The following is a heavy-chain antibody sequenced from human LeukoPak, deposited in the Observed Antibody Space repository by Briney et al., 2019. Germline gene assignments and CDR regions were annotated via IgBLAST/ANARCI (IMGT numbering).Heavy chain of an antibody. CDR2: ISGSGGST. CDR1: GFTFSSYE. CDR3: ARETYDFWSGYQYYFDY. D-gene: IGHD3-3*01. Sequence: PGGSLRLSCAASGFTFSSYEMNWVRQAPGKVLEWVSTISGSGGSTYYADSVKGRFTISRDNSKNTLYLQMNSLRAEDTAVYYCARETYDFWSGYQYYFDYWGQGTLVTVSS. J-gene: IGHJ4*02. V-gene: IGHV3-23*01.